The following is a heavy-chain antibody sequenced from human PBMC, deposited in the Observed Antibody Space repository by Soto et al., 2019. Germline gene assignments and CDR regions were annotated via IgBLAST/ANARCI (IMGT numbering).Heavy chain of an antibody. CDR2: ISGFNGQT. J-gene: IGHJ4*02. D-gene: IGHD3-10*01. V-gene: IGHV1-18*01. CDR3: ARVDPRGVAVVRDY. CDR1: GNTFPSHG. Sequence: GASVKVSCKASGNTFPSHGFSWVRQAPGQGLEWMGWISGFNGQTNYALKFQGRVALTTDASTSTAYMELRSLRSDDTAVYFCARVDPRGVAVVRDYWGQGTLVTVSS.